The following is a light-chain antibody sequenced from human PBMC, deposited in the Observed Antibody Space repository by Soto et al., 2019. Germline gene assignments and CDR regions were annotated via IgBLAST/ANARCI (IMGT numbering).Light chain of an antibody. CDR2: EVT. J-gene: IGLJ3*02. Sequence: QSVLSQPASVSGSPGQSITISCTGTSNDVGYYNYVSWYQQHPRQAPKLMISEVTTRPSGVSDRFSGSKSGNTASLTISRLQAEDEAHYYCSSYTTAYTQVFGGGTKLTVL. V-gene: IGLV2-14*01. CDR1: SNDVGYYNY. CDR3: SSYTTAYTQV.